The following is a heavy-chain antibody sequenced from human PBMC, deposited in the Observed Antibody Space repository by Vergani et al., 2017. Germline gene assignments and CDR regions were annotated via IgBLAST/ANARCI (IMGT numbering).Heavy chain of an antibody. Sequence: QVQLVESGGGVVQPGRSLRLSCAASGFTFSSYAMHWVRQAPGKGLEWVAVISYDGSNKYYADSVKGRFTISRDNSKNTLYLQMNSLRAEDTAVYYCARDFDLTIPMGLFGYWGQGTLVTVSS. CDR2: ISYDGSNK. CDR1: GFTFSSYA. V-gene: IGHV3-30-3*01. CDR3: ARDFDLTIPMGLFGY. J-gene: IGHJ4*02. D-gene: IGHD3-9*01.